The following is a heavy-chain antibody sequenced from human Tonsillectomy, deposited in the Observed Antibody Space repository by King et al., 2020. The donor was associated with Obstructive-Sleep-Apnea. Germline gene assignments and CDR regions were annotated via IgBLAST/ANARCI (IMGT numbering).Heavy chain of an antibody. CDR3: ALSQYYECPNPLNY. V-gene: IGHV1-2*04. CDR1: GYTFTGYY. D-gene: IGHD3-3*01. J-gene: IGHJ4*02. CDR2: INPNRGGT. Sequence: QLVQSGAEVKKPGASVKVSCKASGYTFTGYYMYWVRQAPGQGLEWMGWINPNRGGTRYAQKFQDWITMTRDTSIGTAYLELSSLRSDDTAVYYCALSQYYECPNPLNYWGQGTLFTVSS.